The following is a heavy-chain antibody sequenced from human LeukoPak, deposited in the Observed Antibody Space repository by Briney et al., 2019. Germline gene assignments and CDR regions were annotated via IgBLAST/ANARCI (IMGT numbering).Heavy chain of an antibody. V-gene: IGHV4-39*01. D-gene: IGHD3-16*02. Sequence: SETLSLTCTVSGGSISSSSYYWGWIRQPPGKGLEWIGCIYYSGSTYYNPSLKSRVTISVDTPKNQFSLKLSSVTAADTAVYYCARAGLGSYPWGQGTLVTVSS. CDR3: ARAGLGSYP. CDR1: GGSISSSSYY. J-gene: IGHJ4*02. CDR2: IYYSGST.